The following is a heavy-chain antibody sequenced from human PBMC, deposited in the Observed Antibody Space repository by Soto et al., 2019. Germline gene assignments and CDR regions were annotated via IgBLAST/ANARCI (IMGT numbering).Heavy chain of an antibody. Sequence: QVQLVQSGPEVKRPGSSVNVSCQASGVTFGSLTISWVRQAPGQGLEWLGGLIPIFGTPQYAHKFQGRLTITADYSTTTVSMDLSSLTSAASAVYFCARAQYSSSWYFVTWGQGTLVTVSS. D-gene: IGHD6-13*01. CDR1: GVTFGSLT. V-gene: IGHV1-69*12. CDR2: LIPIFGTP. J-gene: IGHJ5*02. CDR3: ARAQYSSSWYFVT.